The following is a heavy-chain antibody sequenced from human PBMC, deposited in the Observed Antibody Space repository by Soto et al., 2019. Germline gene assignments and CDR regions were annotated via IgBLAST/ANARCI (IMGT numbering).Heavy chain of an antibody. CDR3: ARGAPVRFDP. V-gene: IGHV4-30-4*08. J-gene: IGHJ5*02. D-gene: IGHD2-8*01. CDR2: IFYSGTT. Sequence: TLSLTCTVSGGSISSGGYFWSWIRQPPGKGLEWIGNIFYSGTTYYNPSLKSRVTISVDRSKNQFSLKLSSVTAADTAVYYCARGAPVRFDPWGQGTLVTVSS. CDR1: GGSISSGGYF.